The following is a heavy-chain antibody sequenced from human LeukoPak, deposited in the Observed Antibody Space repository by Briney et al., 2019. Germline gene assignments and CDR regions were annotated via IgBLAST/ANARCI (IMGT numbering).Heavy chain of an antibody. CDR1: GYTFTGYY. CDR3: ARGPGAYVWGSYRPFDY. D-gene: IGHD3-16*02. V-gene: IGHV1-2*02. CDR2: INPNSGGT. Sequence: GASVKVSCKASGYTFTGYYMHWVRQAPGQGLEWMGWINPNSGGTNYAQKFQGRVTMTRDTSISTAYMELSRLRSDDTAVYYCARGPGAYVWGSYRPFDYWGQGTLVTVSS. J-gene: IGHJ4*02.